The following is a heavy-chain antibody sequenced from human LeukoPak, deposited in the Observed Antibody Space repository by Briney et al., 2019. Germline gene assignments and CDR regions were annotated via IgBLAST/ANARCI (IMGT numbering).Heavy chain of an antibody. CDR3: ARDAGHYSDTLSDY. J-gene: IGHJ4*02. CDR1: GFTFSSFA. Sequence: PGGSLRLSCAASGFTFSSFAMNWVRQAPGKGLEWVSAISGTGGSTYYADSVKGRFTISRDNSKNTLYLQMNSLRAEDTAVYYCARDAGHYSDTLSDYWGQGTLVTASS. D-gene: IGHD3-22*01. V-gene: IGHV3-23*01. CDR2: ISGTGGST.